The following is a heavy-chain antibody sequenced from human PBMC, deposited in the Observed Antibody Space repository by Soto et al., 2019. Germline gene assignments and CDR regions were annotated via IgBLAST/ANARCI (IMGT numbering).Heavy chain of an antibody. V-gene: IGHV4-34*01. CDR3: ARARGNYRLMQLAKFYP. Sequence: QGELQQWGAGLLKPSETLSLTCAVYGGSFSGYYWSWIRQPPGKGLEWIGEINHSGSTNYNPSLKSRVTISVDTSKNQFSLKLSSVTAADTAVYYCARARGNYRLMQLAKFYPWGQGTLVTVSS. J-gene: IGHJ5*02. CDR1: GGSFSGYY. CDR2: INHSGST. D-gene: IGHD4-4*01.